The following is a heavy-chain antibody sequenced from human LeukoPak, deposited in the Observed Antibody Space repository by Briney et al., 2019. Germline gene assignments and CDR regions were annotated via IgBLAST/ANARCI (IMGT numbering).Heavy chain of an antibody. CDR2: ISYDGSNK. D-gene: IGHD1-26*01. V-gene: IGHV3-30-3*01. CDR3: ATPVGALDY. J-gene: IGHJ4*02. Sequence: PGGSLRLSCAASGFTFSSYAMHWVRQAPGKGLEWVAVISYDGSNKYYADSVKGRFTISRDNSKNTLYLQMNSLRAEDTAVYYCATPVGALDYWGQGTLVTVSS. CDR1: GFTFSSYA.